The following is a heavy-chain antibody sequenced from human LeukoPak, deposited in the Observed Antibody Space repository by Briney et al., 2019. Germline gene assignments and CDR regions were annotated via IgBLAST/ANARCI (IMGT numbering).Heavy chain of an antibody. D-gene: IGHD2-2*01. V-gene: IGHV1-2*06. J-gene: IGHJ6*02. CDR3: AREIRDCSSTSCYNYYGMDV. Sequence: EASVKVSCKASGGTFSSYAISWVRQAPGQGLEWMGRINPNSGGTNYAQKFQGRVTMTRDTSISTAYMELSRLRSDDTAVYYCAREIRDCSSTSCYNYYGMDVWGQGTTVTVSS. CDR1: GGTFSSYA. CDR2: INPNSGGT.